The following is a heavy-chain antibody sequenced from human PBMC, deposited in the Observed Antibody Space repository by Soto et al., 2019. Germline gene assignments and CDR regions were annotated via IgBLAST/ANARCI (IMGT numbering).Heavy chain of an antibody. Sequence: VCCKCCAGTSSSYAISWVRQAPGQGLEWMGGIIPIFGTANYAQKFQGRVTITADKSTSTAYMELRSLRSEDTAVYYCARAQVEMATIYYYYGMDVWGQGTTVTVSS. D-gene: IGHD5-12*01. J-gene: IGHJ6*02. CDR2: IIPIFGTA. CDR3: ARAQVEMATIYYYYGMDV. CDR1: AGTSSSYA. V-gene: IGHV1-69*06.